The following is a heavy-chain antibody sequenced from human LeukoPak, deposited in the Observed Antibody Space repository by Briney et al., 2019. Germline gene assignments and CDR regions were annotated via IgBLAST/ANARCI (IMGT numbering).Heavy chain of an antibody. J-gene: IGHJ4*02. CDR2: ISSSSSTI. V-gene: IGHV3-48*01. CDR1: GFPFSSYW. CDR3: ARWITIFGVVIPFDY. Sequence: GGSLRLSCVASGFPFSSYWMTWVRQAPGKGLEWVSYISSSSSTIYYADSVKGRFTISRDNAKNSLYLQMNSLRAEDTAVYYCARWITIFGVVIPFDYWGQGTLVTVSS. D-gene: IGHD3-3*01.